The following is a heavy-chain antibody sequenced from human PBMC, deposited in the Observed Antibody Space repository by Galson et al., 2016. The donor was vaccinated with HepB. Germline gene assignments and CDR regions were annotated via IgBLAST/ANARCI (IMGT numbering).Heavy chain of an antibody. Sequence: SLRLSCAASGFPFSSYMMHWVRQAPGKGLVWVTRINSDGSTTIYADSVKGRFTISRDNAKNTVYLQMNSLRAEDTAVYYCARLGRYTGWYSAYWGRGTLVTVSS. V-gene: IGHV3-74*01. D-gene: IGHD3-16*02. J-gene: IGHJ4*02. CDR2: INSDGSTT. CDR1: GFPFSSYM. CDR3: ARLGRYTGWYSAY.